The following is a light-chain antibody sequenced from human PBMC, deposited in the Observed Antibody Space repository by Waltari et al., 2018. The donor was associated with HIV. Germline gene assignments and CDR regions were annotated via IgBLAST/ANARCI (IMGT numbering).Light chain of an antibody. V-gene: IGLV3-10*01. J-gene: IGLJ3*02. CDR3: YSTDSSGKGV. CDR1: TLPKKY. CDR2: EDT. Sequence: SYGLTQPPSVSESPGQTARITCSGDTLPKKYVYWYPQKSGQAPVLVIYEDTKRPSGIPERSSGSSSGTMATLTISGAQVDDEGDYYCYSTDSSGKGVFGGGTKLTVL.